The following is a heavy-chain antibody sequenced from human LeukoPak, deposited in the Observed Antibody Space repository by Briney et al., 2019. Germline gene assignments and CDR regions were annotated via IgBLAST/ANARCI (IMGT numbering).Heavy chain of an antibody. D-gene: IGHD3-22*01. J-gene: IGHJ4*02. CDR1: GYTFTSYD. CDR2: MNPNSYNT. V-gene: IGHV1-8*01. CDR3: ARVRHYYDSSGDYPLFDY. Sequence: ASVKVSCKASGYTFTSYDINWVRQATGQGLEWMGWMNPNSYNTGYAQKFQGRVTMTRNTSISTAYMELNSLRSEDTAVYYCARVRHYYDSSGDYPLFDYWGQGTLVTVSS.